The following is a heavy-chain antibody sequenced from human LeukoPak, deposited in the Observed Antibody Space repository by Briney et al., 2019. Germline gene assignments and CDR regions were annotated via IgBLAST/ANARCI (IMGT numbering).Heavy chain of an antibody. CDR3: ARSLYCSDGSCRGDV. V-gene: IGHV1-46*01. CDR2: INPSGGST. J-gene: IGHJ6*02. D-gene: IGHD2-15*01. Sequence: ASVKVSCKASGYTFTSYYMHWVRQAPEQGLEWMGIINPSGGSTSYAQKFQGRVTMTRDTSTSTGYMELRSLRSDDTALYYCARSLYCSDGSCRGDVWGQGTTVTVSS. CDR1: GYTFTSYY.